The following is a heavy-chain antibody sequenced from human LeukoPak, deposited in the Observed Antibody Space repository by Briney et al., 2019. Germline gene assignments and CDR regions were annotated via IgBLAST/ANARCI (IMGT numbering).Heavy chain of an antibody. J-gene: IGHJ4*02. CDR2: IIPIFGTA. Sequence: ASVKVSCKASGGTFSSYAISWVRQAPGQGLEWMGGIIPIFGTANYAQKLQGRVTITADKSTSTAYMELSSLRSEDTAVYYCARTMGYYGSGSYYNLDYWGQGTLVTVSS. CDR1: GGTFSSYA. D-gene: IGHD3-10*01. CDR3: ARTMGYYGSGSYYNLDY. V-gene: IGHV1-69*06.